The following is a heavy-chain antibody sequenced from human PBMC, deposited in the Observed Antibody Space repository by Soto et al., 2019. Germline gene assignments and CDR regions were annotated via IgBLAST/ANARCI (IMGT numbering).Heavy chain of an antibody. V-gene: IGHV3-30-3*01. Sequence: GGSLRLSCAASGFTFSSYAMHWVRQAPGKGLEWVAVISYDGSNKYYADSVKGRFTISRDNSKNTLYLQMNSLRAEDTAVYYCARDLALKAMDVWGQGTTVTVSS. CDR3: ARDLALKAMDV. D-gene: IGHD3-16*01. CDR1: GFTFSSYA. J-gene: IGHJ6*02. CDR2: ISYDGSNK.